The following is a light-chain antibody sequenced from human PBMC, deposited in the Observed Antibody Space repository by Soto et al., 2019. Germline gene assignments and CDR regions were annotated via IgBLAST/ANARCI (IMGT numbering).Light chain of an antibody. V-gene: IGKV1-12*01. CDR2: ATS. J-gene: IGKJ4*02. CDR1: QNINSW. Sequence: DIQMTQSPSSVSASLGNRVTITCLASQNINSWLAWSQQKPGKAPNLLIYATSSLQSGVPSRFSGSGSGTDFTLTSSSMHPEEFATFYGQQPDNFTLTFGGGTKIEIK. CDR3: QQPDNFTLT.